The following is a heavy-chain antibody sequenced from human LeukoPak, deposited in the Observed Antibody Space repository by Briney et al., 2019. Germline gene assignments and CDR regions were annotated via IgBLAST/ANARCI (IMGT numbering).Heavy chain of an antibody. CDR3: TLWLSSRSTIDY. V-gene: IGHV1-18*01. CDR1: GYTFTSYG. Sequence: ASVKVSCKASGYTFTSYGISWVRQAPGQGLEWMGWISAYNGNTNYAQKLQGRVTMTTDTSTSTAYMELRSLRSDDTAVYYCTLWLSSRSTIDYWGQGTLVTVSS. J-gene: IGHJ4*02. CDR2: ISAYNGNT. D-gene: IGHD5-18*01.